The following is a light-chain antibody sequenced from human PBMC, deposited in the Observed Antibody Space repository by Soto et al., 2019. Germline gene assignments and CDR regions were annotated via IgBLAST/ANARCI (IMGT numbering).Light chain of an antibody. CDR3: QQRVNWPPT. V-gene: IGKV3-11*01. J-gene: IGKJ4*01. Sequence: EVVLTQSPASLSLSPGDRATLSSRADQSVSDYVGWYQQKPGQPPRLLFFDASSRASGVPHRFSAGGSGTDFTLIISSLQPEDFAVYYCQQRVNWPPTFGGGTKVEI. CDR1: QSVSDY. CDR2: DAS.